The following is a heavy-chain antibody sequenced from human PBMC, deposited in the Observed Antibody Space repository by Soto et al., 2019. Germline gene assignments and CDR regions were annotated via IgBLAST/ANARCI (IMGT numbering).Heavy chain of an antibody. V-gene: IGHV3-33*01. CDR3: GGAERSHYVMDV. CDR1: GITFSSYA. CDR2: IWYDGTNK. Sequence: GGSLRLSCAASGITFSSYAMHWVRQAPGKGLEWVAVIWYDGTNKYYADSVKGRFTISRDNSKNTMYLQMNSLRVEDTAVYDCGGAERSHYVMDVWGQGTSVTVSS. J-gene: IGHJ6*02. D-gene: IGHD3-16*01.